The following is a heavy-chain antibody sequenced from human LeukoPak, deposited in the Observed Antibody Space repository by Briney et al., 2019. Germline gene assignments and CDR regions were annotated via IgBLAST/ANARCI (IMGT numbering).Heavy chain of an antibody. D-gene: IGHD1-26*01. CDR1: GFTFSNYW. Sequence: GGSLRLSCAASGFTFSNYWMHWVRQVPGKGLVWVSRINTDGSNTDYADSVKGRFTISRDNAKNTLFLQMNSLRAEDTAVYYCARSYSGTYRVEYGGQGTL. V-gene: IGHV3-74*01. J-gene: IGHJ4*02. CDR2: INTDGSNT. CDR3: ARSYSGTYRVEY.